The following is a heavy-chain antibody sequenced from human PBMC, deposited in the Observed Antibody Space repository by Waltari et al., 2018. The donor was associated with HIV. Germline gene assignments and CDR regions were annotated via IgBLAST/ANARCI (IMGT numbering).Heavy chain of an antibody. CDR1: GYTLPEFS. CDR3: ATAQICSTSSCYDY. Sequence: QVQLVQSGAEVKKPGASVTVPCKASGYTLPEFSMHWVRQAPGKGLEWMGGFDPEDAETIYAQKFQGRVTMTEDTSTDTAYMELSSLRSEDTALYYCATAQICSTSSCYDYWGQGTLVTVSS. J-gene: IGHJ4*02. V-gene: IGHV1-24*01. D-gene: IGHD2-2*01. CDR2: FDPEDAET.